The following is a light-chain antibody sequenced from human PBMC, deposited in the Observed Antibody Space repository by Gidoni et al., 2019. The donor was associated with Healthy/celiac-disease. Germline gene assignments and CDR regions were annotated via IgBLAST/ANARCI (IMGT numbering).Light chain of an antibody. CDR1: QSVSSSY. CDR2: GAS. Sequence: VLTQSPGTLSLSPGERATLSCRASQSVSSSYLAWYQQKPGQAPRLLIYGASSRATGIPDRFSGSGSGTDFTLTISRLEPEDFAVYYCQQYGSSPLTFGGGTKVEIK. J-gene: IGKJ4*01. CDR3: QQYGSSPLT. V-gene: IGKV3-20*01.